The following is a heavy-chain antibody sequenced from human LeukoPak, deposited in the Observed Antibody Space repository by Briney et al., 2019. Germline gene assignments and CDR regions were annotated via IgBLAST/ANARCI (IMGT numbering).Heavy chain of an antibody. V-gene: IGHV3-23*01. CDR3: AKKYSTGLDP. CDR1: GFTFSSYA. J-gene: IGHJ5*02. CDR2: ISGSDSNT. D-gene: IGHD1-26*01. Sequence: GGSLRLSCAASGFTFSSYAMSWVRHAPPKGLEWVSDISGSDSNTYYADSVKGRFTISRDNSNNTLYLQMNSLRVEDTAVYYCAKKYSTGLDPWGQGTLVTVSS.